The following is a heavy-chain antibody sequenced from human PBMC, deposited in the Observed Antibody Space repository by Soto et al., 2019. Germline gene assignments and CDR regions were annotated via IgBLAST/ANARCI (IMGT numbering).Heavy chain of an antibody. CDR3: ARSMPLGIVVVTAPPSYYYYGMDV. D-gene: IGHD2-21*02. CDR2: IIPIFGTA. J-gene: IGHJ6*02. CDR1: GGTFSSYA. Sequence: SVKVSCKASGGTFSSYAISWVRQAPGQGLEWMGGIIPIFGTANYAQKFQGRVTITADKSTSTAYMELSSLRSEDTAVYYCARSMPLGIVVVTAPPSYYYYGMDVWGQGTTVTVSS. V-gene: IGHV1-69*06.